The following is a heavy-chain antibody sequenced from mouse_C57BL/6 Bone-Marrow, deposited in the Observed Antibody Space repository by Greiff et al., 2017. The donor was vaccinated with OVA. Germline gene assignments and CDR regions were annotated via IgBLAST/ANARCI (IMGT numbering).Heavy chain of an antibody. CDR3: ARSYDYAWFAY. D-gene: IGHD2-4*01. CDR2: ISSGSSTI. V-gene: IGHV5-17*01. Sequence: EVKLVASGGGLVKPGGSLKLSCAASGFTFSDYGMHWVRQAPEKGLEWVAYISSGSSTIYYADTVKGRFTISRDNAKNTLFLQMTSLRSEDTAMYYCARSYDYAWFAYGGQGTLVTVSA. CDR1: GFTFSDYG. J-gene: IGHJ3*01.